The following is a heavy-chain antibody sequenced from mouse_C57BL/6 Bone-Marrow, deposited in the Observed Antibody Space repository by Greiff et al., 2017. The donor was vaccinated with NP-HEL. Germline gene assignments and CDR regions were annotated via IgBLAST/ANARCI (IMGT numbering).Heavy chain of an antibody. Sequence: DVHLVESGGDLVKPGGSLKLSCAASGFTFSSHGMSWVRQTPDKRLEWVATISSGGSYTYYPDSVKGRFTISRDNAKNTLYLQMSSLKSEDTAMYYCARPSYYGYAMDYWGQGTSVTVSS. CDR2: ISSGGSYT. V-gene: IGHV5-6*01. D-gene: IGHD1-1*01. J-gene: IGHJ4*01. CDR1: GFTFSSHG. CDR3: ARPSYYGYAMDY.